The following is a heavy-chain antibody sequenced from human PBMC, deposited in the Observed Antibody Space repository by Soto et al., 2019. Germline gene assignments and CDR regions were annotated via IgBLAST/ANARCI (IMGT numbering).Heavy chain of an antibody. J-gene: IGHJ4*02. Sequence: GASVTVSCTASGYTFTSYGIRWVRQAPGQGLEWMGWISAYNGNTNYAQKLQGRVTMTTDTSTSTAYMELRSLRSDDTAVYYCARDGYYYDSSGYYYAHWGQGTLVTVSS. CDR2: ISAYNGNT. CDR3: ARDGYYYDSSGYYYAH. CDR1: GYTFTSYG. V-gene: IGHV1-18*01. D-gene: IGHD3-22*01.